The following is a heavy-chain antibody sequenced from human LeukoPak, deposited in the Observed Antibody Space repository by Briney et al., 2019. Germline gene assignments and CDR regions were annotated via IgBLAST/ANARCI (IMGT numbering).Heavy chain of an antibody. V-gene: IGHV3-74*03. Sequence: PGGSLRLSCAASGFSFSNYWMCWVRQAPGKGLVCVSRINSDGSTTTYADSVKGRFTISRDNAKNTLYLQMNSLRAEDSALYYCARIRESLGLGAFDIWGQVTMVTVSS. D-gene: IGHD7-27*01. J-gene: IGHJ3*02. CDR3: ARIRESLGLGAFDI. CDR2: INSDGSTT. CDR1: GFSFSNYW.